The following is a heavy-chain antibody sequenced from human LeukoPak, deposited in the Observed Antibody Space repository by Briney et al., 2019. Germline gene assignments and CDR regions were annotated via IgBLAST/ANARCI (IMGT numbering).Heavy chain of an antibody. CDR2: IRSKANSYAT. CDR3: TRRKEGFDY. CDR1: GFTFSGSA. V-gene: IGHV3-73*01. J-gene: IGHJ4*02. Sequence: GSLRLSCAASGFTFSGSAMHWVRQASGKGLEWVGRIRSKANSYATAYAASVKGRFTISRDDSKNTAYLQMNSLKTEDTAVYYCTRRKEGFDYWGQGTLVTVSS.